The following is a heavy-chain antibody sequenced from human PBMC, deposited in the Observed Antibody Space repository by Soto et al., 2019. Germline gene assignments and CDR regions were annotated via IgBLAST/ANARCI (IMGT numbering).Heavy chain of an antibody. D-gene: IGHD6-19*01. CDR2: IDDSGST. J-gene: IGHJ4*02. CDR1: GGSIDSYY. Sequence: SETPALTCTVSGGSIDSYYWTWIRQPPGRGLECIGYIDDSGSTTSSPSLRSRVTMSVDTSKRHFSLRLASVTAADTGVYYCARAGSSGWYLDYWGQGTLVTAPQ. CDR3: ARAGSSGWYLDY. V-gene: IGHV4-59*01.